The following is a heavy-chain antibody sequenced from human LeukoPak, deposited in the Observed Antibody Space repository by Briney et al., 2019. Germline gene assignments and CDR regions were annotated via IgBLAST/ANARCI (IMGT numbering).Heavy chain of an antibody. CDR1: GFTFSSYS. D-gene: IGHD1-26*01. Sequence: GGSLRLSCAASGFTFSSYSMNWVRQAPGKGLEWVGRIKSKTDGGTTDYAAPVKGRFTISRDDSKNTLYLQMNSLKTEDTAVYYCTTDHEWDPFDYWGQGTLVTVSS. CDR2: IKSKTDGGTT. V-gene: IGHV3-15*01. J-gene: IGHJ4*02. CDR3: TTDHEWDPFDY.